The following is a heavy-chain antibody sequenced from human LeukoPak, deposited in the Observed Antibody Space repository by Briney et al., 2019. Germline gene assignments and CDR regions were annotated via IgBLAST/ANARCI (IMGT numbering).Heavy chain of an antibody. D-gene: IGHD3-9*01. CDR3: ARDRSPPTYYDILTGCYNVGLFDY. Sequence: GGSLRLSCAASGFTFSSYGMHWVRQAPGKGLEWVAVIWYDGSNKYYADSVKGRFTISRDNSKNTLYLQMNSLRAEDTAVYYCARDRSPPTYYDILTGCYNVGLFDYWGQGTLVTVSS. V-gene: IGHV3-33*01. J-gene: IGHJ4*02. CDR1: GFTFSSYG. CDR2: IWYDGSNK.